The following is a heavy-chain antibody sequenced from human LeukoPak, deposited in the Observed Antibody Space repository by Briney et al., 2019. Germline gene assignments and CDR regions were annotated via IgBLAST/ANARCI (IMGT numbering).Heavy chain of an antibody. Sequence: SETLSLTCTVSGGSISSYYWSWIRQPPGKGLEWIGYIYYSGSTNYNPSLKSRVIISVDTSKNQFSLKLSSVTAADTAVYYCASSYDSSGYYLFDYWGQGTLVTVSS. J-gene: IGHJ4*02. CDR1: GGSISSYY. CDR3: ASSYDSSGYYLFDY. CDR2: IYYSGST. V-gene: IGHV4-59*01. D-gene: IGHD3-22*01.